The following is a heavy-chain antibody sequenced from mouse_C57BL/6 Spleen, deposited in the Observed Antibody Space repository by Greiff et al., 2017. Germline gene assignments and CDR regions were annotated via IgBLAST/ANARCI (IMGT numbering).Heavy chain of an antibody. CDR3: TRGDWDEGAY. D-gene: IGHD4-1*01. CDR2: IDPETGGT. Sequence: QVQLQQSGAELVRPGASVTLSCKASGYTFTDYEMHWVKQTPVHGLEWIGAIDPETGGTAYNQKFKGKAILTADKSSSTAYMELRSLTSEDSAVXYCTRGDWDEGAYWGQGTLVTVSA. CDR1: GYTFTDYE. J-gene: IGHJ3*01. V-gene: IGHV1-15*01.